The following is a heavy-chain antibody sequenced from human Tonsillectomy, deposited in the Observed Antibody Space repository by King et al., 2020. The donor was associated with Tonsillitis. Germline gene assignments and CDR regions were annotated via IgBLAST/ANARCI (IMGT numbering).Heavy chain of an antibody. CDR3: AKALFRLGEYFDY. V-gene: IGHV3-30*18. D-gene: IGHD3-16*01. CDR2: ISYDGSNK. J-gene: IGHJ4*02. Sequence: VQLVESGGGVVQPGRSLRLSCAASGFTFRSYGMHWVRQAPGKGLEWVAVISYDGSNKYSADSVKGRFTISRDNSKNTLYLQMNSLRAEDTAVYYCAKALFRLGEYFDYWGQGTLVTVSS. CDR1: GFTFRSYG.